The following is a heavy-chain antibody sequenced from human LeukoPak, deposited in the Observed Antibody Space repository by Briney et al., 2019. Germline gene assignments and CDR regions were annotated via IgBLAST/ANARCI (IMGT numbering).Heavy chain of an antibody. CDR1: GGTFSSYA. Sequence: GASVKVSCKASGGTFSSYAISWVRQAPGQGLEWMGRIIPILGIANYAQKFQGRVTITADKSTSTAYMELSSLRSEDTAVYYCARDLGYYFDSSGPNFDDWGQGTLVTVSS. D-gene: IGHD3-22*01. V-gene: IGHV1-69*04. CDR3: ARDLGYYFDSSGPNFDD. J-gene: IGHJ4*02. CDR2: IIPILGIA.